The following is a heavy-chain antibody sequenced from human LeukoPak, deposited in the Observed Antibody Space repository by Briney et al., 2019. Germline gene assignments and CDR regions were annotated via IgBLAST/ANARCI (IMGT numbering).Heavy chain of an antibody. J-gene: IGHJ5*02. CDR3: ARYSGDYGWFDP. CDR1: GFTSSSHW. Sequence: PGGSLRLSCAASGFTSSSHWLSWVRQAPGKGLEWVATIKQEGSDKYYVDSVKGRFTISRDNAKKSVHLQMNSLRVEDTAVYFCARYSGDYGWFDPWGQGTLVTVSS. V-gene: IGHV3-7*01. CDR2: IKQEGSDK. D-gene: IGHD1-26*01.